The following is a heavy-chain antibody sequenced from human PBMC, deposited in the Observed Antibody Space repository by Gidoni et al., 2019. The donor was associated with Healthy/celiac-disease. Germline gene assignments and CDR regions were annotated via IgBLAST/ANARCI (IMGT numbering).Heavy chain of an antibody. Sequence: QLVESGGGLVKPVGSLRLSCAASVFTFSNAWMSWVRQAPGKGLEWVGRIKSKTDGGTTDYAAPVKGRFTISRDDSKNTLYLQMNSLKTEDTAVYYFTTKDYSNYPFDYWGQGTLVTVSS. J-gene: IGHJ4*02. CDR2: IKSKTDGGTT. V-gene: IGHV3-15*01. D-gene: IGHD4-4*01. CDR1: VFTFSNAW. CDR3: TTKDYSNYPFDY.